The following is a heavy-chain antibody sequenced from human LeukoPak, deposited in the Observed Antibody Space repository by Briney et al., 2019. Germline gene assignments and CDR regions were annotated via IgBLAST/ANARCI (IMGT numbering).Heavy chain of an antibody. CDR1: GYTISSGYY. V-gene: IGHV4-38-2*01. Sequence: PSETLSLTCAVSGYTISSGYYWGWIRQPLGKGLEWIGSIYHSGSTYYNPSLKSRVTISVDTSKNQFSLKLSSVTAADTAVYYCARPCPNEKLGIVTGYFDLWGRGTLVTVSS. D-gene: IGHD7-27*01. CDR2: IYHSGST. J-gene: IGHJ2*01. CDR3: ARPCPNEKLGIVTGYFDL.